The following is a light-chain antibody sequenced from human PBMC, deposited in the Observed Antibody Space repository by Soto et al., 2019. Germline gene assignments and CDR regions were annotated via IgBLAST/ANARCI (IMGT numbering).Light chain of an antibody. V-gene: IGKV3-11*01. Sequence: IVLTQSPVTLSLSPGERATLSCRASQSVSRYFAWYQQKPGQAPRLLIYDASNRATGVPARFSGSGSGTDFTLTISSLEPEDFEVYYCQQRSSWPVTFGQGTKVEI. CDR3: QQRSSWPVT. CDR2: DAS. CDR1: QSVSRY. J-gene: IGKJ1*01.